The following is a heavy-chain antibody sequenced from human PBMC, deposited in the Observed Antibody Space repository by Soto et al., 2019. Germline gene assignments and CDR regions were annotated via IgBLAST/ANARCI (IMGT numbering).Heavy chain of an antibody. D-gene: IGHD3-3*01. CDR2: IYYSGST. V-gene: IGHV4-39*01. CDR3: ARRITIFGVVPNNWFDP. J-gene: IGHJ5*02. Sequence: SETLSLTCTVSGGSISSSSYYWGWIRQPPGKGLEWIGSIYYSGSTYYNPSLKSRVTISVDTSKNQFSLKLSSVTAADTAVYYCARRITIFGVVPNNWFDPWGQGXLVTVSS. CDR1: GGSISSSSYY.